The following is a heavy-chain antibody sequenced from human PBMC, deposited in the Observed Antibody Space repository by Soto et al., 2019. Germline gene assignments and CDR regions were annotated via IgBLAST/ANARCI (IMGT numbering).Heavy chain of an antibody. D-gene: IGHD1-7*01. V-gene: IGHV3-23*01. CDR3: AKGDWDYIAGHFDY. CDR2: ISGTAGNT. J-gene: IGHJ4*02. CDR1: GFTFTSCA. Sequence: GGSLRLSCAASGFTFTSCAMSWVRQAPGKGLEWVSAISGTAGNTHHADSVKGRFTVSRDISKNTLYLQMNSLRAEDTAVYYCAKGDWDYIAGHFDYWGQGTLVTVSS.